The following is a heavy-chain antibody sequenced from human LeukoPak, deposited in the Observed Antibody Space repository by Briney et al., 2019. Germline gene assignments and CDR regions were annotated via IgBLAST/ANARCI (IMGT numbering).Heavy chain of an antibody. CDR3: ARDYGTTVTTYFDY. Sequence: ASVKVSCKASGYTFTDYYLHWVRQAPGQGLEWMGWINPNSGGTNYAQKFQGRVTMTRDTSISTAYMELSRLRSDDTAVYYCARDYGTTVTTYFDYWGQGTLVTVSS. CDR1: GYTFTDYY. V-gene: IGHV1-2*02. CDR2: INPNSGGT. J-gene: IGHJ4*02. D-gene: IGHD4-17*01.